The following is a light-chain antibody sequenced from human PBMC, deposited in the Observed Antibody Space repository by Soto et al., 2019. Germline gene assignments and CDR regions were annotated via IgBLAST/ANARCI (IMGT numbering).Light chain of an antibody. J-gene: IGKJ4*01. CDR1: QSLNNY. CDR3: QQYKSYSLT. Sequence: HLTQCPSPLSASVGDRVTITCRASQSLNNYLAWYQQKPGKAPKFLIYKASTLESGVPSRFSGSGSGTEFTLTISSVQPDDFATYYCQQYKSYSLTFGGGTKVDIK. CDR2: KAS. V-gene: IGKV1-5*03.